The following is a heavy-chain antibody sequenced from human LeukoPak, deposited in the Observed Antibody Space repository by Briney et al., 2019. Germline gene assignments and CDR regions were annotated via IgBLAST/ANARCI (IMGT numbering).Heavy chain of an antibody. CDR2: ISSSSSYI. D-gene: IGHD3-3*01. CDR1: GFTFSSYS. V-gene: IGHV3-21*01. J-gene: IGHJ6*02. CDR3: ARDEDDFWSGYYYGMDV. Sequence: GGSLRLSCAASGFTFSSYSMNWVRQAPGKGLEWVSSISSSSSYIYYADSVKGRFTISRDNAKNSQYLQMNSLRAEDTAVYYCARDEDDFWSGYYYGMDVWGQGTTVTVSS.